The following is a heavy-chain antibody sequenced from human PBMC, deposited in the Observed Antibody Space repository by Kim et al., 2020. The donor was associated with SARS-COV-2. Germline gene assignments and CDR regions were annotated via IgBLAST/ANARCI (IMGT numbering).Heavy chain of an antibody. Sequence: SETLSLTCSVSGGSISSDYWTWIRQPPGKGLEWIGYIYYTGSTNYNPSFRSRVTISVDTSRNQFSLKLNSVTAADTAVYYCAREDSDDFRNHYYGLDVWGQGTTVTVSS. V-gene: IGHV4-59*13. CDR3: AREDSDDFRNHYYGLDV. D-gene: IGHD3-3*01. CDR1: GGSISSDY. J-gene: IGHJ6*02. CDR2: IYYTGST.